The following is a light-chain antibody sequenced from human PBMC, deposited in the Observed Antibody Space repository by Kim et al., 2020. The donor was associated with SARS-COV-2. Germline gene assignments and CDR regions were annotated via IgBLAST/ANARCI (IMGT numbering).Light chain of an antibody. CDR1: RGHRSYA. CDR2: VNSDGSD. J-gene: IGLJ3*02. CDR3: QTCGTGMV. Sequence: QLVLTQSPSASASLGASVKLTCTLSRGHRSYAIAWHQQQPEKGPRYLMQVNSDGSDTKGDVIADRFSGSSSGAESYLTISSLQAEDEDDYYCQTCGTGMVFGGGTQLTVL. V-gene: IGLV4-69*01.